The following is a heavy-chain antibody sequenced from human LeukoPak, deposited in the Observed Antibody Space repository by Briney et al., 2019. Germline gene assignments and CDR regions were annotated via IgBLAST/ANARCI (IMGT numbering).Heavy chain of an antibody. D-gene: IGHD1-14*01. J-gene: IGHJ6*03. CDR2: ISHSGTT. Sequence: SETLSLTCTVSGGSFSSYIYPWGWIRQPPGKGLEWIGSISHSGTTYYNPSLKSRVTISIDTSKSQFSLKLNSVTAADTTVYYCAREVGNSYYYYYMDVWGRGTTVTVSS. CDR3: AREVGNSYYYYYMDV. CDR1: GGSFSSYIYP. V-gene: IGHV4-39*07.